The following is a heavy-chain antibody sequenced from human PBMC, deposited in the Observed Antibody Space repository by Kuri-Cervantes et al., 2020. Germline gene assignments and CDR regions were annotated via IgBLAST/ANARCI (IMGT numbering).Heavy chain of an antibody. V-gene: IGHV1-18*01. Sequence: ASVKVSCKASGYTFTYYGISWVRQAPGQGLEWMGWINSYNGNTDYAQKFQGRVTVTTGTSTSTAYMELRSLRPDDTAVYYCARYDWGGTREDTFDYWGQGTLVTVSS. CDR1: GYTFTYYG. J-gene: IGHJ4*02. CDR3: ARYDWGGTREDTFDY. CDR2: INSYNGNT. D-gene: IGHD7-27*01.